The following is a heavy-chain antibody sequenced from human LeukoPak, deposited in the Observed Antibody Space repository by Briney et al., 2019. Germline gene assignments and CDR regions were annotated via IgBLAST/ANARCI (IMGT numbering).Heavy chain of an antibody. V-gene: IGHV3-23*01. CDR2: IGGSSGIT. D-gene: IGHD1-26*01. Sequence: GGSLRLSCAASGFTFSSYSMNWVRQATGKGLEWVSVIGGSSGITFYVGSVKGRFTISRDNSKNTVCLQMNSLRVEDTAVYYGARYPWGGGGSFSDWGQGPPVTVS. CDR3: ARYPWGGGGSFSD. CDR1: GFTFSSYS. J-gene: IGHJ4*02.